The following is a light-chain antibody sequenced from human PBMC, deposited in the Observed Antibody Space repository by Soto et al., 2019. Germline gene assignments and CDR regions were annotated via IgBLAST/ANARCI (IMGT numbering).Light chain of an antibody. V-gene: IGLV1-47*02. Sequence: QSVLTQPPSASGTPGQRVTISCSGSSSNIGSNYVYWYQQLPGTAPKLLLYSNNQRPSGVPDRFSGSKSGASASLAISGLRSEDEADYYCAAWDDRLSGVVVGGGTKLTVL. J-gene: IGLJ2*01. CDR1: SSNIGSNY. CDR2: SNN. CDR3: AAWDDRLSGVV.